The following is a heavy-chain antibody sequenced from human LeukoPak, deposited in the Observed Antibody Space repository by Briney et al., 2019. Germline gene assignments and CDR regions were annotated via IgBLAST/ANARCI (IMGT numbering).Heavy chain of an antibody. CDR2: LSVDGETT. Sequence: QPGGSLRLSCAASGFTFSDYAMSWVRQAPGKGLEWVSGLSVDGETTYYADSVRGRFTIARDNSRATLSLQLHSLRAEDTAIYYCIRSHITLYPLQYYFAFWGQGTQVTVSS. D-gene: IGHD3-16*01. V-gene: IGHV3-23*01. J-gene: IGHJ4*02. CDR3: IRSHITLYPLQYYFAF. CDR1: GFTFSDYA.